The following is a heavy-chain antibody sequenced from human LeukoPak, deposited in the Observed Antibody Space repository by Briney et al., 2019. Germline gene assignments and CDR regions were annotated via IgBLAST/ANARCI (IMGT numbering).Heavy chain of an antibody. Sequence: PGGSRRLSCAASGFTVSSNYMSWVRQAPGKGLEWVSVIYSGGSTYYADSVKGRFTISRDNSKNTLYLQMNSLRAEDTAVYYCARESRGSSSWYGAYFDYWGQGTLVTVSS. J-gene: IGHJ4*02. CDR2: IYSGGST. CDR3: ARESRGSSSWYGAYFDY. D-gene: IGHD6-13*01. V-gene: IGHV3-66*01. CDR1: GFTVSSNY.